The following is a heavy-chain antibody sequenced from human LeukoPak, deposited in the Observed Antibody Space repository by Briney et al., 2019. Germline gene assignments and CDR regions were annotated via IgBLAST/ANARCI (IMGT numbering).Heavy chain of an antibody. CDR3: ARLMVRGVIIHFDY. J-gene: IGHJ4*02. CDR2: INHSGST. V-gene: IGHV4-34*01. CDR1: GGSFSGYY. Sequence: SETLSLTCAVYGGSFSGYYWSWIRQPPGKGLEWIGEINHSGSTNYNPSLKSRVTISVDKSKNQFSLKLSSVTAADTAVYYCARLMVRGVIIHFDYWGQGTLVTVSS. D-gene: IGHD3-10*01.